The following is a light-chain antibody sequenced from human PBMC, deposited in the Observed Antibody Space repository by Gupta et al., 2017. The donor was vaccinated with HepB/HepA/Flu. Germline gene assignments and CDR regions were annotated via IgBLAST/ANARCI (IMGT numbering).Light chain of an antibody. CDR3: QQYDDWPRIT. Sequence: TQSPATLSVSPGETITLSCGASHFVSVGVAWYAQRPGQAPRLLIYDASSRAADVPSRFTGAGFGTDFTLTITSLQSEDVGIYHCQQYDDWPRITFGPGTRVDI. CDR1: HFVSVG. V-gene: IGKV3-15*01. J-gene: IGKJ3*01. CDR2: DAS.